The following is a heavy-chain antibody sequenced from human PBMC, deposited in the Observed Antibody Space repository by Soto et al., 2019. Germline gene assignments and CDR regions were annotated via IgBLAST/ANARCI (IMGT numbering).Heavy chain of an antibody. CDR1: GGTFSSYA. CDR3: ARSFRYFDWLPPLGMDV. Sequence: QVQLVQSGAEVKKPGSSVKVSCKASGGTFSSYAISWVRQAPGQGLEWMGGIIPIFGTANYAQKFQGRVTITAXXSXSIXYMELSSLRSEDTAVYYCARSFRYFDWLPPLGMDVWGQGTTVTVSS. D-gene: IGHD3-9*01. J-gene: IGHJ6*02. V-gene: IGHV1-69*12. CDR2: IIPIFGTA.